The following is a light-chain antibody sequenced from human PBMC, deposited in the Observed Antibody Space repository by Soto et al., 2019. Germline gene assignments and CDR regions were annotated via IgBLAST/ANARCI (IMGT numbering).Light chain of an antibody. CDR3: QHYVNSPPT. Sequence: EIVLTQSPGTLSLSPGERATLSCRASQSLSSNYLAWYQQKPGQAPRLLIYGASIRATGIPDRFSGSGSGTDFTLTISRLAPEDFAVYHCQHYVNSPPTFGQGTQVEIK. CDR2: GAS. V-gene: IGKV3-20*01. CDR1: QSLSSNY. J-gene: IGKJ1*01.